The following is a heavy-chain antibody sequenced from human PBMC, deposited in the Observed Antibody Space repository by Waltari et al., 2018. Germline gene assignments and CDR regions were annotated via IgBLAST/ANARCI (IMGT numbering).Heavy chain of an antibody. CDR1: GGSFSGYY. CDR3: ARSGYYDSSGYYWWFDP. V-gene: IGHV4-34*01. D-gene: IGHD3-22*01. J-gene: IGHJ5*02. CDR2: INHSGST. Sequence: QVQLQQWGAGLLKPSETLSLTCAVYGGSFSGYYWSWIRQPPGKGLEWIGEINHSGSTNYNPSLKSRVTISVDTSKNQFYLKLNSVTAADTAVHYCARSGYYDSSGYYWWFDPWGQGTLVTVSS.